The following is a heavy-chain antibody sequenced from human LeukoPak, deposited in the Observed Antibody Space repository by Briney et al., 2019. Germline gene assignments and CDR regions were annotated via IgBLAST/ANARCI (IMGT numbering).Heavy chain of an antibody. CDR2: INHSGST. J-gene: IGHJ3*02. V-gene: IGHV4-34*01. Sequence: PSETLSLTCAVYGGSFSGYYWSWIRQPPGKGLEWIGEINHSGSTNYNPSLKSRVTISVDTSKNQFSLKLSSVTAADTAVYYCARRARYNRAIDIWGQGTMVTVSS. CDR3: ARRARYNRAIDI. CDR1: GGSFSGYY. D-gene: IGHD1-14*01.